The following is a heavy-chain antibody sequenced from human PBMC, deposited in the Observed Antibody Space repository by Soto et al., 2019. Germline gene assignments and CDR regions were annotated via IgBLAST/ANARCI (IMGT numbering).Heavy chain of an antibody. V-gene: IGHV4-39*01. CDR1: GASITSRSDY. CDR3: ARQRTSVVTQAYFDV. J-gene: IGHJ4*02. D-gene: IGHD2-21*02. CDR2: IYYSGST. Sequence: TETLSLTGTVTGASITSRSDYWGWIRQPPGKGLEWIGSIYYSGSTYNNPPLRSRVSMSTDTSKDQFSLKLKSVTAADTALYFCARQRTSVVTQAYFDVWGPG.